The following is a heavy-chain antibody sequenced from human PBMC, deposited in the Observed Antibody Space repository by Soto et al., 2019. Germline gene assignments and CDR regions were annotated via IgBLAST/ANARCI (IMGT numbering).Heavy chain of an antibody. J-gene: IGHJ4*02. CDR3: ASLVLLVNDYGDYELNDY. V-gene: IGHV6-1*01. D-gene: IGHD4-17*01. CDR2: TYYRSKWYN. Sequence: SQTLSLTCAISGDSVSSNSAAWNWIRQSPSRGLEWLGRTYYRSKWYNDYAVSVKSRITINPDTSKNQFSLQLNSVTPEDTAVYYCASLVLLVNDYGDYELNDYWGQGTLVTVSS. CDR1: GDSVSSNSAA.